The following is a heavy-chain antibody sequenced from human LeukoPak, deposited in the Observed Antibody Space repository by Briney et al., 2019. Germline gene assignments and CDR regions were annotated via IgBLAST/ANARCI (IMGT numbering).Heavy chain of an antibody. Sequence: GGSLRLSCEASGFTFSSYWMSWVRQAPGKGLEWVASMKQDGSEIYYVGSVRGRFTISRDNAKNSLYLQMNSLRAEDTAVYYCARRGSYSLFDYWGPGTLVTVSS. CDR3: ARRGSYSLFDY. J-gene: IGHJ4*02. D-gene: IGHD1-26*01. V-gene: IGHV3-7*01. CDR1: GFTFSSYW. CDR2: MKQDGSEI.